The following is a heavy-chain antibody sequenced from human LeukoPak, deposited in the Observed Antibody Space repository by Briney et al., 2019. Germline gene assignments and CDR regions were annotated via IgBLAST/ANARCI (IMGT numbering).Heavy chain of an antibody. D-gene: IGHD5-12*01. CDR2: IHHSGST. CDR1: GGSISTYY. V-gene: IGHV4-59*01. CDR3: ARGGGYASPIGY. J-gene: IGHJ4*02. Sequence: PSETLSLTCTLSGGSISTYYWSWVRQPPGKGLEWIGYIHHSGSTNYNPSLKSRVTISVDTSKNQFSLKLSSVTAADTAVCYCARGGGYASPIGYWGQGALVTVSS.